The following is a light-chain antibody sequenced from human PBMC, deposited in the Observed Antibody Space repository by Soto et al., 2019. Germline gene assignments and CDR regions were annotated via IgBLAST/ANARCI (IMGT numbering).Light chain of an antibody. Sequence: EIVMTQSPDILSVSPGERATLSCRASQSVSSSLAWYQQKPGQAPRLLIYDAFTRATGIPARFSGSGSGTEYPLTISSLQSEDFALYYCQQYNKWPPVYTFGQGTKLEIK. V-gene: IGKV3D-15*01. J-gene: IGKJ2*01. CDR2: DAF. CDR3: QQYNKWPPVYT. CDR1: QSVSSS.